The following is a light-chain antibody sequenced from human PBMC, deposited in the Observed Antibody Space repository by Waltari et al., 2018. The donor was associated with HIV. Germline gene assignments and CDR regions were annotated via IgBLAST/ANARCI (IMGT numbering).Light chain of an antibody. CDR2: QDS. V-gene: IGLV3-1*01. CDR3: QAWDSSTAGV. J-gene: IGLJ2*01. Sequence: SYELTQPPSVSVSPGQTASIPCSGDKLGDKYACWYQQKPGQSPVLVIYQDSKRPSGIPERFSGSNSWNTATLTISGTQAMDEADYYCQAWDSSTAGVFGGGTKLTVL. CDR1: KLGDKY.